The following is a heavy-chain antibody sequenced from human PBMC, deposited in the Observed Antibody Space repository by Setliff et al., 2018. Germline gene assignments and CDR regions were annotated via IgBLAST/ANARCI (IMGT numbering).Heavy chain of an antibody. CDR1: GDSISSGDYF. CDR3: AREQWLDPPGYYYMDV. Sequence: PSETLSLTCTVSGDSISSGDYFWGWIRQPPGKGLEWIAYIYHSGSAYYNPSLKSRVTMSVDTSKNQFSLKLNSVTATDTAVYYCAREQWLDPPGYYYMDVWAKGTTVTVSS. J-gene: IGHJ6*03. CDR2: IYHSGSA. D-gene: IGHD6-19*01. V-gene: IGHV4-30-4*08.